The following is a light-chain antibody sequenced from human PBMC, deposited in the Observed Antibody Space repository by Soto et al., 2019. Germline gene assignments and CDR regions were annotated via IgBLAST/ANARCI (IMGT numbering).Light chain of an antibody. V-gene: IGLV2-14*01. Sequence: QSVLTQPASVSGSPGQSITISCTGTSSDVGGYNYVSWYQQHPGKAPTLMIYEVSPRPSGVSNRFSGSKSGNTASLTISGLQADDEADYYCSSYTRSSTLVFGGGTKVTVL. J-gene: IGLJ2*01. CDR3: SSYTRSSTLV. CDR1: SSDVGGYNY. CDR2: EVS.